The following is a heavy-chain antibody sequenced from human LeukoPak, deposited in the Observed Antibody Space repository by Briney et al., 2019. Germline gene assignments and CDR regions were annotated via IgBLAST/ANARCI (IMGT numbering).Heavy chain of an antibody. D-gene: IGHD4-17*01. Sequence: PGRSLRLSCAASGFTFSSYSMNWVRQAPGKGLEWVSSISSSSSYIYYADSVKGRFTISRDNAKNSLYLQMNSLRAEDTAVYYCARDGPAVTTDQFDYWGQGTLVTVSS. CDR1: GFTFSSYS. CDR2: ISSSSSYI. J-gene: IGHJ4*02. CDR3: ARDGPAVTTDQFDY. V-gene: IGHV3-21*01.